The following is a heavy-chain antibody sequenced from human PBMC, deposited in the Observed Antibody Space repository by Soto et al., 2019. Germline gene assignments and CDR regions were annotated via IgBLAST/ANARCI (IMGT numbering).Heavy chain of an antibody. CDR2: ISYDGSNK. CDR1: GFTFSSYA. D-gene: IGHD3-16*02. CDR3: ARDLYDYVWGSYRPLGY. V-gene: IGHV3-30-3*01. J-gene: IGHJ4*02. Sequence: GGSLRLSCAASGFTFSSYAMHWVRQAPGKGLEWVAVISYDGSNKYYADSVKGRFTISRDNSKNTLYLQMNSLRAEDTAVYYCARDLYDYVWGSYRPLGYWGQGTLVTAPQ.